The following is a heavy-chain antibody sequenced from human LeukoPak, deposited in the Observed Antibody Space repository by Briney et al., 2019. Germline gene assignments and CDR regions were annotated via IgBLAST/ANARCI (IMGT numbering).Heavy chain of an antibody. V-gene: IGHV3-33*01. CDR2: IGHDGSSQ. Sequence: PGGSLRLSCVSSGFIFSSHGMQWVRQAPGKGLEWVAVIGHDGSSQNYADSVKGRFTISRDNAKNSLYLQMNSLRAEDTAVYYCARWDGYNYGFDYWGQGTLVTVSS. J-gene: IGHJ4*02. CDR1: GFIFSSHG. CDR3: ARWDGYNYGFDY. D-gene: IGHD5-24*01.